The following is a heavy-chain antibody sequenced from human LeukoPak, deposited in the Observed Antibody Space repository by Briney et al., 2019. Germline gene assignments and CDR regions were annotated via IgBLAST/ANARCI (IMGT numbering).Heavy chain of an antibody. V-gene: IGHV4-38-2*02. CDR2: IYHSGST. Sequence: PSETLSLTCTVYGYSISSGYYWGWIRQPPGKGLEWIGSIYHSGSTYYNPSLKSRVTISVDTSKNQFSLKLSSVTAADTAVYYCVRDPNTIFGANWFGPWGQGTLVTVSS. J-gene: IGHJ5*02. D-gene: IGHD3-3*01. CDR1: GYSISSGYY. CDR3: VRDPNTIFGANWFGP.